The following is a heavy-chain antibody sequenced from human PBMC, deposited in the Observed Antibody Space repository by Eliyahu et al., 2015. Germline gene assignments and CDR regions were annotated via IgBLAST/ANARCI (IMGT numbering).Heavy chain of an antibody. V-gene: IGHV3-49*05. J-gene: IGHJ3*02. Sequence: EVQLVESGGGLVKPGRSLRLSCTASGFTFGDYAMSWFRQAPGKGLEWVGFIRSKAYGGTTEYAASVKGRFTISRDDSKSIAYLQMNSLKTEDTAVYYCTRGRYSSGWYSAFDIWGQGTMVTVSS. CDR1: GFTFGDYA. CDR2: IRSKAYGGTT. CDR3: TRGRYSSGWYSAFDI. D-gene: IGHD6-19*01.